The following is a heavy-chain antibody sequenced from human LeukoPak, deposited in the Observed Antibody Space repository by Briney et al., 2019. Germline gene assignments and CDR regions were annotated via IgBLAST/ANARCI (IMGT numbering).Heavy chain of an antibody. J-gene: IGHJ4*02. Sequence: GASVKVSCKASGYTFTTYDINWVRQATGQGLQWMGWINPNSGNTGYAQKFQGRITITRNTSISTVYMELSSLRSEDTAVYYCARDSVGQLVPFDYWGQGTLVTVSS. CDR2: INPNSGNT. CDR1: GYTFTTYD. V-gene: IGHV1-8*03. CDR3: ARDSVGQLVPFDY. D-gene: IGHD6-6*01.